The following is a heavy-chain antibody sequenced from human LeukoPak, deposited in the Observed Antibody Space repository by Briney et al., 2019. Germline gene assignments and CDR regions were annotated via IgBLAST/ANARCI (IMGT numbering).Heavy chain of an antibody. J-gene: IGHJ4*02. CDR2: MSGSGGTT. V-gene: IGHV3-23*01. CDR3: AKGAMHYYDGSGYNYFDY. D-gene: IGHD3-22*01. CDR1: GITFSGYA. Sequence: GGSLRLSCAASGITFSGYAMSWVRQAPGKGLEWVSAMSGSGGTTYYADSVKGRFSISRDNSKNTLHLQMNSLRAEDTAVYYCAKGAMHYYDGSGYNYFDYWGQGTLVTVSS.